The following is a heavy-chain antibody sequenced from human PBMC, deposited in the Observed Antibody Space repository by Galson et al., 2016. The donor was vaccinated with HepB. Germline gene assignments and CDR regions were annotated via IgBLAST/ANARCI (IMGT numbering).Heavy chain of an antibody. CDR1: GVSISDYY. D-gene: IGHD2-21*02. J-gene: IGHJ1*01. CDR3: ARHDSAIFHH. Sequence: LSLTCTVSGVSISDYYWSWIRQSPGRGLEWIGYVSHSGDTSYNPSLKSRVTMSVDTSKNQFSLNLSSVTAADSAVYYCARHDSAIFHHWGPGTLVTVSS. CDR2: VSHSGDT. V-gene: IGHV4-59*08.